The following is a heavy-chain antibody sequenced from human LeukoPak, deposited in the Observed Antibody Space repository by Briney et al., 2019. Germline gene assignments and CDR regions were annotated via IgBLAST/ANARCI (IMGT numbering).Heavy chain of an antibody. CDR3: ARGLGLYDGSGYAFDY. CDR1: GFTVSSKY. J-gene: IGHJ4*02. V-gene: IGHV3-53*01. Sequence: GGSLRRSCAASGFTVSSKYMTWVRQAPGKGLQWLSVVYSDGGTLYADSVKGRFTISRDNSKNTVYLQMTSLRAEDTAVYYCARGLGLYDGSGYAFDYWGQGTLVTVSS. D-gene: IGHD3-22*01. CDR2: VYSDGGT.